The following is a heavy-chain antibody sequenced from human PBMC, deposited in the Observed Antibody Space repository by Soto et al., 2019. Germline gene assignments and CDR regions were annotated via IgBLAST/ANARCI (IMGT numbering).Heavy chain of an antibody. V-gene: IGHV4-34*01. Sequence: SETLSLTWALYGASFSDYSWSWIRQPPGKGLRWIGEINHTGSTNYSPSLKSRVTISQDTSKTQFFLRLMSVTAADTAVYYCPRRRASPNNSFLCFDHWGQGNLVTVSS. CDR1: GASFSDYS. D-gene: IGHD2-15*01. J-gene: IGHJ5*02. CDR2: INHTGST. CDR3: PRRRASPNNSFLCFDH.